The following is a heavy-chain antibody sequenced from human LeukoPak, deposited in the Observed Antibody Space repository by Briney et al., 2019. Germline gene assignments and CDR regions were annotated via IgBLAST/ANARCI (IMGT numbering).Heavy chain of an antibody. D-gene: IGHD3-10*01. CDR3: ARGPMVRGTSHNWFDT. V-gene: IGHV1-46*01. CDR1: GYTFTSYF. Sequence: ASVKVSCKASGYTFTSYFMHWVRQAPGQGFEWMGIINSSGGSTSYAQKFQGRVTMTRDTSTSTVHMELSSLRSEDTAVYYCARGPMVRGTSHNWFDTWGQGTLVTVSS. CDR2: INSSGGST. J-gene: IGHJ5*02.